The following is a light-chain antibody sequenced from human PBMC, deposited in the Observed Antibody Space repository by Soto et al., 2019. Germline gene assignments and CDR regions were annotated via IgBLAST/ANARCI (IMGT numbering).Light chain of an antibody. V-gene: IGKV2-28*01. Sequence: DIVMTQSPLSLPVTPGEPASISCRYSQSLLHSNGYNYLDWYLQKPGQSPQLLIYLGSNRASGVPDRFSGSGSGTDFTLKISRVEAEDVGLYYCMQALQTPWTFGQGTKVEIK. CDR3: MQALQTPWT. J-gene: IGKJ1*01. CDR2: LGS. CDR1: QSLLHSNGYNY.